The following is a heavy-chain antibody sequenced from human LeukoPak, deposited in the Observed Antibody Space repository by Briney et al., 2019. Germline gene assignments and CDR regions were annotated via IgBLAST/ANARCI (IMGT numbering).Heavy chain of an antibody. CDR2: ISSSSSYI. V-gene: IGHV3-21*01. CDR1: GSTFSSYS. D-gene: IGHD2-8*01. CDR3: ARDAAIMVYAQDYYYMDV. J-gene: IGHJ6*03. Sequence: PGGSLRLSCAASGSTFSSYSMNWVRQAPGKGLEWVSSISSSSSYIYYADSVKGRFTISRDNAKNSLYLQMNSLRAEDTAVYYCARDAAIMVYAQDYYYMDVWGKGTTVTVSS.